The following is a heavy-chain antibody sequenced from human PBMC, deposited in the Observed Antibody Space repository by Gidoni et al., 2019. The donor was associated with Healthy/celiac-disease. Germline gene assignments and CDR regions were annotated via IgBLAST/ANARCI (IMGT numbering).Heavy chain of an antibody. CDR2: IYSGGST. J-gene: IGHJ4*02. Sequence: EVQLVESGGGLVQPGGSLRLSWAASGFTVSRNYMSWVRQAPGKGLEGVSVIYSGGSTYYADSVKGRFTISRDNSKNTLYLQMNSLRAEDTAVYYCARDKEGSPYDYWGQGTLVTVSS. V-gene: IGHV3-66*02. CDR1: GFTVSRNY. D-gene: IGHD3-10*01. CDR3: ARDKEGSPYDY.